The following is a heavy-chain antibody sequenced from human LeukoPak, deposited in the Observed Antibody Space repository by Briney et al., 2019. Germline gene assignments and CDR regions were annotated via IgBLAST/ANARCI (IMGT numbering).Heavy chain of an antibody. D-gene: IGHD4-17*01. CDR3: ARPYTGYGANQYFDL. J-gene: IGHJ2*01. CDR2: MYYSGTT. V-gene: IGHV4-39*01. CDR1: GGSISSSSYY. Sequence: PSETLSLTCTVSGGSISSSSYYWGWIRQSPGKGLEWIGNMYYSGTTYYNPSLKSRVTISVDTSKNQFSLKLSSVTAADTAVYYCARPYTGYGANQYFDLWGRGTLVTVSS.